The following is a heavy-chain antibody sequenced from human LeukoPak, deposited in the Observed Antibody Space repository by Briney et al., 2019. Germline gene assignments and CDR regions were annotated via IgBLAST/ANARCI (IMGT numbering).Heavy chain of an antibody. D-gene: IGHD3-22*01. CDR1: GFTFSSYW. V-gene: IGHV3-74*01. J-gene: IGHJ4*02. Sequence: GGSLRLSCAASGFTFSSYWMHWVRQAPGKGLVWVSRINSDGSSTSYAGSVKGRFTISRDNAKNTLYLQMNSLRAEDTAVYYCARGGSGYYWNFDYWGQGTLVTVSS. CDR2: INSDGSST. CDR3: ARGGSGYYWNFDY.